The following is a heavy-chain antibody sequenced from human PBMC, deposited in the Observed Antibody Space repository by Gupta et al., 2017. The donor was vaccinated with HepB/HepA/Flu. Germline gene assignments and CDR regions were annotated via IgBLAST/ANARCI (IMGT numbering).Heavy chain of an antibody. CDR3: ARYKVNQAAAGYFDY. CDR1: GFTFRIYA. CDR2: ILYDGSNE. Sequence: QVQLVESGGGVVQPGRSLRLSCPVSGFTFRIYALHWVRQAPGKGLEWVAVILYDGSNELYADSVKGRFTISRDNSKNTLYLQMNSLRPEDTAVYYCARYKVNQAAAGYFDYWGQGTLVTVS. J-gene: IGHJ4*02. D-gene: IGHD6-13*01. V-gene: IGHV3-30-3*01.